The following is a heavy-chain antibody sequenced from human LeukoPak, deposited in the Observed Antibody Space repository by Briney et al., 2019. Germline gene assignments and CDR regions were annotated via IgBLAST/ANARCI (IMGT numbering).Heavy chain of an antibody. D-gene: IGHD3-9*01. CDR2: IYWDDDK. CDR3: AHAYYDILTGYPNFDY. V-gene: IGHV2-5*02. Sequence: XRXXPGXXXXXLXLIYWDDDKRYSPSLKRRLNINKDTSKNQVVLTMTNMDPVDTATYYCAHAYYDILTGYPNFDYWGQGTLVTVSS. J-gene: IGHJ4*02.